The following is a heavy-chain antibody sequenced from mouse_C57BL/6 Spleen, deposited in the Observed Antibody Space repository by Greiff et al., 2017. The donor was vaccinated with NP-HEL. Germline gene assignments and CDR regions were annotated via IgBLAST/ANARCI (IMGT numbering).Heavy chain of an antibody. CDR1: GYTFTNYW. Sequence: QVQLQQSGAELVRPGTSVKMSCKASGYTFTNYWIGWAKQRPGHGLEWIGDIYPGGGYTNYNEKFKGKATLTADKSSSTAYMQFSSLTSEDSAIYYCARWGHYGSRYVTAWFAYWGKGTLVTVSA. V-gene: IGHV1-63*01. CDR2: IYPGGGYT. D-gene: IGHD1-1*01. CDR3: ARWGHYGSRYVTAWFAY. J-gene: IGHJ3*01.